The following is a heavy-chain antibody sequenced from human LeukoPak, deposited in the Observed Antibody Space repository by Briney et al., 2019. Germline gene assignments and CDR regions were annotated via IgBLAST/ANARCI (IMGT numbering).Heavy chain of an antibody. V-gene: IGHV3-30*02. Sequence: PGGSLRLSCGASGFDFSNNGMHWVRQSPGKGLEGVAFIRYDAANQYYADSVKGRFTISRDNSKNTLYLQMDSLRSEDTAIYHCAKDIAVSDSYFGYWGQGTLVTVSS. CDR3: AKDIAVSDSYFGY. CDR1: GFDFSNNG. CDR2: IRYDAANQ. J-gene: IGHJ4*02. D-gene: IGHD6-19*01.